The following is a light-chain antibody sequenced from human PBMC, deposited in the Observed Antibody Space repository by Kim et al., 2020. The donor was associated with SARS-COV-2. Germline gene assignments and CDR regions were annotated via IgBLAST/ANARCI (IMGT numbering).Light chain of an antibody. CDR3: QSYDSSLSEV. CDR2: DTT. CDR1: SSNIGAGYD. J-gene: IGLJ2*01. Sequence: QSVLTQPPSVSAPPGQRVTISCTGSSSNIGAGYDVHWYQQLPGTAPKLLIYDTTNRPSGAPDRFSGSRSGSSASLAITGLRAEDEGDYYCQSYDSSLSEVFGGGTQLTVL. V-gene: IGLV1-40*01.